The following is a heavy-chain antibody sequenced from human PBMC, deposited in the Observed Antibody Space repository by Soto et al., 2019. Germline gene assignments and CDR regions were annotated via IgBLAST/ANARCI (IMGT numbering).Heavy chain of an antibody. J-gene: IGHJ6*02. Sequence: AGGSLRLSCAASGFTVSSNYMSWVRQAPGRGLEWVSVIYSGGSTYYADSVKGRFTISRDNSKNTLYLQMNSLRAEDTAVYYCARDHYDILTGYWSYGMDVWGQGTTVTVSS. D-gene: IGHD3-9*01. CDR3: ARDHYDILTGYWSYGMDV. CDR1: GFTVSSNY. V-gene: IGHV3-53*01. CDR2: IYSGGST.